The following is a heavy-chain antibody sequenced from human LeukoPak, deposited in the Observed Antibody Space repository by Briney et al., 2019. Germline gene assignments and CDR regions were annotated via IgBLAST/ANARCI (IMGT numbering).Heavy chain of an antibody. CDR3: ARGVIIQLDYYYYYMDV. CDR2: INHSGST. CDR1: GGSFSGYY. J-gene: IGHJ6*03. V-gene: IGHV4-34*01. Sequence: PSETLSLTCAVYGGSFSGYYWSWIRQPPGKGLEWIGEINHSGSTNYNPSLKSRVTISVDTSKNQFSLKLSSVTAADTAVYYCARGVIIQLDYYYYYMDVWGKGTTVTVSS. D-gene: IGHD5-18*01.